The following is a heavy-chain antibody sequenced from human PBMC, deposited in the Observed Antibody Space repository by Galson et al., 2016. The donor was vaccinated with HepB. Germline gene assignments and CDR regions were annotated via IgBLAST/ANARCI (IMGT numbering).Heavy chain of an antibody. CDR2: ISTGGSYI. CDR3: ARDGTSGYDFWSGYLHYYGMDV. Sequence: SLRLSCAASGFTFSSYSMNWVRQAPGKGLEWVSSISTGGSYIYYADSVKGRFTTSRDDAKNSLDLQMSSLRVDDTAVYFCARDGTSGYDFWSGYLHYYGMDVWGQGTTVTVSS. J-gene: IGHJ6*02. V-gene: IGHV3-21*01. D-gene: IGHD3-3*01. CDR1: GFTFSSYS.